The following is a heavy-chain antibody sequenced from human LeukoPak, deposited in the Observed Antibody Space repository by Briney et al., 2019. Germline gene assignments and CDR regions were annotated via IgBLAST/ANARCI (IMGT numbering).Heavy chain of an antibody. V-gene: IGHV4-34*01. CDR2: INHSGST. CDR1: GGSFSGYY. Sequence: SETLSLTCAVYGGSFSGYYWSWIRQPPGKGLEWIGEINHSGSTNYNPSLKSRVTISVDTSKNQFSLKLSSVTAADTAVYYCARKGTVTRGAFDIWGQGTMVTASS. CDR3: ARKGTVTRGAFDI. D-gene: IGHD4-17*01. J-gene: IGHJ3*02.